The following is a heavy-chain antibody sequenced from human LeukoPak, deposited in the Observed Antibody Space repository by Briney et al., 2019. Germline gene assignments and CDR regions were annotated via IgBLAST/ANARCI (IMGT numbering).Heavy chain of an antibody. CDR2: ISWNGGSS. V-gene: IGHV3-43D*03. Sequence: PGGSLRLSCAASGFTFDDYAMHWVRQAPGKGLEWVCLISWNGGSSNYADSVKGRFTISRDNSKNSVYLQMNSLTAEDTALYYCTTGGGPVTTSEEYFKHWGQGTPVTVSS. D-gene: IGHD4-17*01. J-gene: IGHJ1*01. CDR1: GFTFDDYA. CDR3: TTGGGPVTTSEEYFKH.